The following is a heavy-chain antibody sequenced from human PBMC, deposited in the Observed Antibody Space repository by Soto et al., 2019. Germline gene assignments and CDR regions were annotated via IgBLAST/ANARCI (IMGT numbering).Heavy chain of an antibody. CDR2: IIPIFGTA. CDR3: ARDRIAAAGTSVPYYYGMDV. J-gene: IGHJ6*02. D-gene: IGHD6-13*01. Sequence: SVKVSCKASGGTFSSYAISWVRQAPGQGLEWMGGIIPIFGTANYAQKFQGRVTITADESTSTAYMELSSLRSEDTAVYYCARDRIAAAGTSVPYYYGMDVWGQGTTVTVSS. CDR1: GGTFSSYA. V-gene: IGHV1-69*13.